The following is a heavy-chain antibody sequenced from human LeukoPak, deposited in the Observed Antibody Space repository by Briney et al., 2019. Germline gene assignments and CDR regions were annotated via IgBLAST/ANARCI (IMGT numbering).Heavy chain of an antibody. CDR1: GFTFSSYA. CDR2: ISGSGGST. J-gene: IGHJ4*02. CDR3: AKESPYTSPRNYYFDY. Sequence: PGGSLRLSCAASGFTFSSYAMSWVRQAPGKGLEWVSAISGSGGSTYYADSVKGRSSISRDDSKNTVYLQINSLGADDTAIYYCAKESPYTSPRNYYFDYWGQGTLVTVSS. V-gene: IGHV3-23*01. D-gene: IGHD1-14*01.